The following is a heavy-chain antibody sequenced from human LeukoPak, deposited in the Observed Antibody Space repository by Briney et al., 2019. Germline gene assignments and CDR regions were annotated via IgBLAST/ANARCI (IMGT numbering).Heavy chain of an antibody. J-gene: IGHJ4*02. CDR1: GFTFRIHA. V-gene: IGHV3-23*01. CDR3: TKRSGVYSDNSGVFDY. D-gene: IGHD4-11*01. Sequence: GGSLRLSCAASGFTFRIHAMSWVRQAPGKGLEWVSAISGGGGITYYADSVKGRFTISRDNSKNTLYLQMNSLRAEDTAIYYCTKRSGVYSDNSGVFDYWGQGALVTVSS. CDR2: ISGGGGIT.